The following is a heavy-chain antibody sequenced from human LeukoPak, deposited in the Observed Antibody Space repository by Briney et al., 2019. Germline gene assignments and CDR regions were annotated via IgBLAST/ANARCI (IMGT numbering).Heavy chain of an antibody. J-gene: IGHJ3*02. CDR2: ISLKSGNT. CDR3: AIYSSGWFNAFDI. CDR1: GYTS. Sequence: ASVKVSCKASGYTSINWVRQAPGQGLEWMGWISLKSGNTNYAQKLQGRVTMTTDTSTSTAYMELRSLRSDDTAIYYCAIYSSGWFNAFDIWGQGTMVTVSS. V-gene: IGHV1-18*01. D-gene: IGHD6-19*01.